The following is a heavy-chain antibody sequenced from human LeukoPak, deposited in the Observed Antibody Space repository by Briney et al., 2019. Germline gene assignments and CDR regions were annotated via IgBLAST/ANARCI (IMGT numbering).Heavy chain of an antibody. J-gene: IGHJ4*02. V-gene: IGHV4-34*01. CDR3: ARGGGYYDYVWGSYRHLDY. D-gene: IGHD3-16*02. Sequence: PSETLSLTCAVYGGSFSGYYWSWIRQPPGKGLEWIGEINHSGSTNYNPSLKSRCTISVDTSKNQFSLKLSCVTAADTAVYYCARGGGYYDYVWGSYRHLDYWGQGTLVTVSS. CDR2: INHSGST. CDR1: GGSFSGYY.